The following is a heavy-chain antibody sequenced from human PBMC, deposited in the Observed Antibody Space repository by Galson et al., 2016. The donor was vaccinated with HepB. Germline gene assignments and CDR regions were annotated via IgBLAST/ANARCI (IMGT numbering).Heavy chain of an antibody. J-gene: IGHJ4*02. CDR1: GYRFTSYW. CDR3: ARPRYEGRGYVFDY. Sequence: QSGADVKKPGESLKISCKISGYRFTSYWIGWVRQKPGKGLEWMGIIYPGDSETRYRPSLEGQVTMSVDKSNDTAFLVWSSLKASDTAIYYCARPRYEGRGYVFDYWGQGTLVTVSS. D-gene: IGHD3-22*01. V-gene: IGHV5-51*01. CDR2: IYPGDSET.